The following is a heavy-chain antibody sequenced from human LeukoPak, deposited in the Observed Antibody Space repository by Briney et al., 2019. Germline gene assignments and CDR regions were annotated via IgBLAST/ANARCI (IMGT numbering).Heavy chain of an antibody. CDR1: GFTFSSYG. J-gene: IGHJ3*02. CDR2: ISYDGSNK. Sequence: GRSLRLSCAASGFTFSSYGMHWVRQAPGKGLEWVAVISYDGSNKYYADSVKGRFTISRDNSKNTLYLQMNSLRAEDTAVYYCAKLTARLRDAFDIWGQGTMVTVSS. D-gene: IGHD1-14*01. CDR3: AKLTARLRDAFDI. V-gene: IGHV3-30*18.